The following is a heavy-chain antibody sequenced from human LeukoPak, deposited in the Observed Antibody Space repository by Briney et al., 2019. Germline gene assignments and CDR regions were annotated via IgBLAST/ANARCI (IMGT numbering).Heavy chain of an antibody. D-gene: IGHD3-3*01. CDR2: IYSGGST. CDR1: GFTVSSNY. CDR3: ARGESVYYYYYMDV. Sequence: PGGSLRLSCAASGFTVSSNYMSWVRQAPGKGREWVLVIYSGGSTYYADSVKGRFTISRDNAKNSLFLQMKSLRAEDTAVYYCARGESVYYYYYMDVWGKGTTVTVSS. V-gene: IGHV3-53*01. J-gene: IGHJ6*03.